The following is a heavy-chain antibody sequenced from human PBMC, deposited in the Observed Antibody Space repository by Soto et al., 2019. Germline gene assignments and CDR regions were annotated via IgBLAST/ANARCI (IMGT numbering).Heavy chain of an antibody. CDR1: GYSFTSYW. Sequence: GESLKISCKGSGYSFTSYWIGWVRQMPGKGLEWMGIIYPGDSDTRYSPSFQGQVTISADKSISTAYLQWSSLKASDTAMYYCARRGLRYFDVNGMDVWGQGTTVTVSS. CDR2: IYPGDSDT. CDR3: ARRGLRYFDVNGMDV. J-gene: IGHJ6*02. D-gene: IGHD3-9*01. V-gene: IGHV5-51*01.